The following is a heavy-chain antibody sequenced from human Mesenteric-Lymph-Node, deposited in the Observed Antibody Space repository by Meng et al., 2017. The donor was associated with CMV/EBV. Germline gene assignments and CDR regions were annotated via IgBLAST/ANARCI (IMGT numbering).Heavy chain of an antibody. Sequence: GESLKISCAASGFTFSDHGMHWVRQAPGKGLEWVAFIRYDGSNKYYADSVKGRFTISRDNSKNTVYLQMNSLRTEDTAVYYCAKGLKYYDRSVYPYWGQGTTVTVSS. J-gene: IGHJ6*02. CDR2: IRYDGSNK. CDR1: GFTFSDHG. V-gene: IGHV3-30*02. CDR3: AKGLKYYDRSVYPY. D-gene: IGHD3-22*01.